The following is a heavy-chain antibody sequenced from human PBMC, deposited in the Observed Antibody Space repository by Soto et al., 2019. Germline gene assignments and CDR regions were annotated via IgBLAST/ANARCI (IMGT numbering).Heavy chain of an antibody. V-gene: IGHV1-69*06. CDR3: ARDGYSYGYFYYYGMDV. J-gene: IGHJ6*02. CDR1: GGTFSSYA. CDR2: IIPIFGTA. D-gene: IGHD5-18*01. Sequence: QVQLVQSGAEVKKPGSSVKVSCKASGGTFSSYAISWVRQAPGQGLEWMGGIIPIFGTANYAQKFQGRVTITADKSTSTAYMELSSLRSEDTAVYYCARDGYSYGYFYYYGMDVWGQGTTVTVSS.